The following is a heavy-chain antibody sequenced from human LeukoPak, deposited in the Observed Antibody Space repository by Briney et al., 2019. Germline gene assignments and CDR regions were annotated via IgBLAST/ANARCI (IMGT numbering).Heavy chain of an antibody. D-gene: IGHD2-2*01. CDR1: GGSISSYY. CDR2: IYYSGST. V-gene: IGHV4-59*01. J-gene: IGHJ4*02. Sequence: SETLSLTCTVSGGSISSYYWSWIRQPPGKGLEWIGYIYYSGSTNYNPSLKSRVTISVDTSKNQFSLKLSSVTAADTAVYYCARVSRGYAYQLLSRGFDCWDQGTLVTVSS. CDR3: ARVSRGYAYQLLSRGFDC.